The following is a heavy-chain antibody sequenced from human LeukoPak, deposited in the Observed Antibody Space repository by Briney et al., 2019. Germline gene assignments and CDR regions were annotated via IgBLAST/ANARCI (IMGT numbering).Heavy chain of an antibody. Sequence: SETLSLTCTVSGGSISSSSYYWGWIRQPPGKGLEWIGSIYYSGSTYYNPSLKSRVTISVDTSKNQFSLKLSSVTAADTAVYYCARADGGAFDPWGQGTLVTVSS. D-gene: IGHD2-15*01. V-gene: IGHV4-39*01. J-gene: IGHJ5*02. CDR2: IYYSGST. CDR1: GGSISSSSYY. CDR3: ARADGGAFDP.